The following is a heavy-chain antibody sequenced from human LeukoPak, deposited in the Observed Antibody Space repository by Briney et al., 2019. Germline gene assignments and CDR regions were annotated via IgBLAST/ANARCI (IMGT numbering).Heavy chain of an antibody. J-gene: IGHJ6*02. Sequence: GGSLRLSCAASGFTFSSYGMHWVRQAPGKGLEWVAVISYDGSNKYYADSVKGRFTISRDNSKNTLYLQMNSLRAEDTAVCYCAKDYYGSGSYSLKYYYYYGMDVWGQGTTVTVSS. CDR1: GFTFSSYG. D-gene: IGHD3-10*01. CDR3: AKDYYGSGSYSLKYYYYYGMDV. CDR2: ISYDGSNK. V-gene: IGHV3-30*18.